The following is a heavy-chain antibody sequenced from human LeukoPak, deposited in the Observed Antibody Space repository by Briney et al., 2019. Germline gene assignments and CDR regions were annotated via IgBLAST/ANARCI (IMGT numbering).Heavy chain of an antibody. CDR3: AKAAAYYYDSSGYYLFDY. V-gene: IGHV3-23*01. D-gene: IGHD3-22*01. CDR2: ISGSGGST. Sequence: GGSLRLSCAASGFTVSSNYMSWVRQAPGKGLEWVSAISGSGGSTYYADSVKGRFTISRDNSKNTLYLQMNSLRAEDTAVYYCAKAAAYYYDSSGYYLFDYWGQGTLVTVSS. J-gene: IGHJ4*02. CDR1: GFTVSSNY.